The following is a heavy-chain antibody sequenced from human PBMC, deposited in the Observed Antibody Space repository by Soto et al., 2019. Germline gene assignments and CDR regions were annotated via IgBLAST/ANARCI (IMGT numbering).Heavy chain of an antibody. J-gene: IGHJ5*02. V-gene: IGHV3-15*01. D-gene: IGHD3-10*01. CDR3: TTSSGSGALEHVCSKRLPSS. CDR2: IKSKVDGTTT. Sequence: EGQLAESGGGLAKPGGSLRLSCAASGFNFTNAWMNWVRQAPGKGLEWVGRIKSKVDGTTTAFSAHLTGRFSISRDDSKNSLYLAMNSLQTEDTRIYFCTTSSGSGALEHVCSKRLPSSWGQGTLVTVSS. CDR1: GFNFTNAW.